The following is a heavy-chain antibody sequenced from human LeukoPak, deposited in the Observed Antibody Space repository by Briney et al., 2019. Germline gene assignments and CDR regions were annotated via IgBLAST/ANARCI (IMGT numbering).Heavy chain of an antibody. D-gene: IGHD3-16*02. CDR3: ARASMITFGGVIVY. V-gene: IGHV3-30*04. Sequence: GGSLRLSCVASGFTFSSYAMHWVRQAPGKGLEWVAVISYDGSNKYYADSVKGRFTISRDNSKNTLYLQMNSLRAEDTAVYYCARASMITFGGVIVYWGQGTLVTVSS. J-gene: IGHJ4*02. CDR2: ISYDGSNK. CDR1: GFTFSSYA.